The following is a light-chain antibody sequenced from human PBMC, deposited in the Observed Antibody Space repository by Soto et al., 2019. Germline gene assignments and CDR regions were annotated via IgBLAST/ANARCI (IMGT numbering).Light chain of an antibody. CDR3: QQSYSTLSIT. CDR2: DTS. J-gene: IGKJ5*01. V-gene: IGKV1-39*01. CDR1: QSISSY. Sequence: DIQMTQSPSSLAASVGDRVTITCRPSQSISSYLNWYQQRPGRAPKLLLFDTSKLQSGVPSRFSGSGSGTDYTLTISSLQPEDFATYYCQQSYSTLSITFGQGTRLEIK.